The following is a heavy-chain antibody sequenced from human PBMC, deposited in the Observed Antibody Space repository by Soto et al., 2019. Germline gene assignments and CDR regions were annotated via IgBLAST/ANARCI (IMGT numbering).Heavy chain of an antibody. J-gene: IGHJ4*02. D-gene: IGHD2-8*01. CDR1: GFTISSYT. V-gene: IGHV3-21*01. CDR3: ARDDCPNGVRYPKPPFDY. CDR2: ISSGSSSI. Sequence: EVQLVESGGGLVKPGGSLRLSCVASGFTISSYTMNWVRQAPGRGLEWVSSISSGSSSIFYADSLKGRFTISRDNAKNSLYLQMNSLRAEDTAVYFCARDDCPNGVRYPKPPFDYWGQGTLVTVSS.